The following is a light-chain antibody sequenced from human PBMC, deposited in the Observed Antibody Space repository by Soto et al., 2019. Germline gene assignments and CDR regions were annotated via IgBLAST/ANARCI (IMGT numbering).Light chain of an antibody. V-gene: IGKV1-33*01. Sequence: DIRMTQSPSSLSASVGDRVTITCQASQDISNYLNWYQQKPGKAPKLLIYDASNLETGVPSRFSGSGSVTDFTLTISSMKDEDIAIYYCSEYVNLPRPPFGRGPKLEI. CDR3: SEYVNLPRPP. CDR1: QDISNY. CDR2: DAS. J-gene: IGKJ2*01.